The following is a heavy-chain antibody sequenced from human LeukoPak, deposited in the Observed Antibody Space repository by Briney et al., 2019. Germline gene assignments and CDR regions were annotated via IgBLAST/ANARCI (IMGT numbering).Heavy chain of an antibody. CDR3: ARHSRGYYDSTGYYYGSHAFDI. CDR2: IYYSGNT. D-gene: IGHD3-22*01. J-gene: IGHJ3*02. CDR1: GGSISSYY. Sequence: SETLSLPCTVSGGSISSYYWGWIRQPPGKGLEWIGYIYYSGNTNYNPSLKSRVTLSVDTSKNQFSLNLSSVTAADTAVFHCARHSRGYYDSTGYYYGSHAFDIWGQGRMVSVSS. V-gene: IGHV4-59*08.